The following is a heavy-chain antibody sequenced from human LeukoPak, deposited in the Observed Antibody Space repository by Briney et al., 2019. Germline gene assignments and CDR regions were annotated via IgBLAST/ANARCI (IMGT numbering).Heavy chain of an antibody. CDR2: INEDGSTT. V-gene: IGHV3-74*01. Sequence: PGGSLRLSCAASGFTFSSYSMNWVRQAPGKGLVWVSRINEDGSTTNYADSVKGRSTIFRDNAKNTLYLQMNSLRAEDTAVYYCVRDLGGRSGHRGQGTLVTVSS. CDR3: VRDLGGRSGH. D-gene: IGHD1-26*01. J-gene: IGHJ4*02. CDR1: GFTFSSYS.